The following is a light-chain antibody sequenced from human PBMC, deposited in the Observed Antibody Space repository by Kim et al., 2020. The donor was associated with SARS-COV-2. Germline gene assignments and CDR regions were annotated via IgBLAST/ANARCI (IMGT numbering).Light chain of an antibody. CDR2: YAS. CDR1: QSIGNS. CDR3: HQSRSFPLT. V-gene: IGKV6-21*02. Sequence: VTPKEKVTITCRASQSIGNSLHWYQQKPNQSPKPLIKYASQSISGVPSRFSGSGSGTDFTLTINSLEAEDAATYHCHQSRSFPLTFGGGTKVEIK. J-gene: IGKJ4*01.